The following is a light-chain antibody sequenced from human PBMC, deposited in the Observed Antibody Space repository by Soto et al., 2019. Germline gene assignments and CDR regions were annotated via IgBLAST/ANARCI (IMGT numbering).Light chain of an antibody. CDR3: SSYTSTSIWV. CDR2: DVT. Sequence: QSALTQPASVSGSPGQSITISCTGTSSGIGGHNHVSWYQQHPGKTPKLMIYDVTKRPSGVSNRFSGSKSGNTASLTISGLQAEDEADYYCSSYTSTSIWVFGGGTKLTVL. CDR1: SSGIGGHNH. J-gene: IGLJ3*02. V-gene: IGLV2-14*03.